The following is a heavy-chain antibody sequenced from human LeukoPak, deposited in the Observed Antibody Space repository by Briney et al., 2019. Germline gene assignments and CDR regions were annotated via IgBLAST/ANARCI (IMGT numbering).Heavy chain of an antibody. J-gene: IGHJ4*02. CDR3: ARDRSGNSGY. CDR2: IYYSGST. CDR1: GGSISSYY. V-gene: IGHV4-59*01. Sequence: PSETLSLTCTVSGGSISSYYWSWIRQPPGEGLEWIGFIYYSGSTYYNPSLKSRVTMSVDTSKNQVSLKLTSVTAADTAVYYCARDRSGNSGYWGQGTLVTVSS. D-gene: IGHD4-23*01.